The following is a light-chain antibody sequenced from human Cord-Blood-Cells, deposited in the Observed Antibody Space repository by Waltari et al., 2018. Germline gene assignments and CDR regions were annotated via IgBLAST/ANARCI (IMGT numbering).Light chain of an antibody. J-gene: IGLJ3*02. CDR2: VVS. V-gene: IGLV2-14*01. Sequence: QSALTQPASVSGSPGQSITISCTGTSSDVGGYNSVSWYQQHPGKAPKMMIYVVSKRHSGVCNRFSGSKSGHTASLTISGLQAEDEADHYCSSYTSSSTWVFGGGTKLTVL. CDR1: SSDVGGYNS. CDR3: SSYTSSSTWV.